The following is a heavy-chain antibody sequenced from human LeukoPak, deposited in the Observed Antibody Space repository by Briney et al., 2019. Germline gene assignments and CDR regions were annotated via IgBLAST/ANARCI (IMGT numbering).Heavy chain of an antibody. CDR3: ARAMAVTAPDS. CDR2: IKSDGRST. V-gene: IGHV3-74*01. CDR1: GFTFSSYS. D-gene: IGHD2-21*02. J-gene: IGHJ4*02. Sequence: GGSLRLSCAASGFTFSSYSMNWVRQAPGKGLVWVSRIKSDGRSTSYADFARGRFTISRDNAKNTLYLQMNSLRAEDTAVYYCARAMAVTAPDSWGQGTLVTVSS.